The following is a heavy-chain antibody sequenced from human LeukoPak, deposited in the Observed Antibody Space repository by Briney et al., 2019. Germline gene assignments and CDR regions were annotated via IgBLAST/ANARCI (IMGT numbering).Heavy chain of an antibody. V-gene: IGHV3-11*06. CDR3: ARDHRYAFDN. CDR1: GFNFIDYS. CDR2: IGISSGNT. Sequence: GGSLRLSCAASGFNFIDYSMSWVRQAPGKGLEWISYIGISSGNTKYADSVKGRFTISRDKARNSLYLQMNSLRVEDTAVYYCARDHRYAFDNWGHGTLVTVSS. D-gene: IGHD5-12*01. J-gene: IGHJ4*01.